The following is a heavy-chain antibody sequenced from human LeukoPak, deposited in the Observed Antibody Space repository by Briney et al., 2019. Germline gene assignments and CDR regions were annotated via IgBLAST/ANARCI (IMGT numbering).Heavy chain of an antibody. Sequence: PSETLSLTCTVSGDSISTSNSYWGWIRQPPGKGLEWIGSIYHSGNTYYNASLKSRVTISVDTSKNQFSLKLSSVTAADTAVYYCARASGSLMGAVADFYYYYYMDVWGKGTTVTVSS. V-gene: IGHV4-39*07. CDR2: IYHSGNT. D-gene: IGHD6-19*01. CDR1: GDSISTSNSY. J-gene: IGHJ6*03. CDR3: ARASGSLMGAVADFYYYYYMDV.